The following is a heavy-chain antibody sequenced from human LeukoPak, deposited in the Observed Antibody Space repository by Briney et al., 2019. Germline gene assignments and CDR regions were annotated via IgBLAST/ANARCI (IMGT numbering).Heavy chain of an antibody. J-gene: IGHJ4*02. CDR1: EFSVGSNY. Sequence: GGSLRLSCAASEFSVGSNYMTWVRQAPGKGLEWVSLIYSGGSTYYADSVKGRFTISRDNSKNTLYLQMNSLRAEDTAVYYCARVPWYYYDSSGYYGPYYFDYWGQGTLVTVSS. D-gene: IGHD3-22*01. CDR2: IYSGGST. V-gene: IGHV3-66*01. CDR3: ARVPWYYYDSSGYYGPYYFDY.